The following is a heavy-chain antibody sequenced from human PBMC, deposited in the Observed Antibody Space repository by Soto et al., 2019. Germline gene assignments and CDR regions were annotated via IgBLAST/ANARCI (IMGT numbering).Heavy chain of an antibody. CDR3: ARGDCVGGTCYSLAGYFYYYMDV. CDR2: INSDGSVS. D-gene: IGHD2-15*01. J-gene: IGHJ6*03. V-gene: IGHV3-74*01. CDR1: GFTFSNYW. Sequence: EVQLVESGGGLVQPGGSLRLSCVASGFTFSNYWMYWVRQAPGEGLVWVSRINSDGSVSSYADSVKGRLTISRDNVKNSLYQQKDSLRAEDTAVYYCARGDCVGGTCYSLAGYFYYYMDVWGKGTTVTVCS.